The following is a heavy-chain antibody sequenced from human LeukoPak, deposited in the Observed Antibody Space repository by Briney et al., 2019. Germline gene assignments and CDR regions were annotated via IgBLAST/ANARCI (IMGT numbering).Heavy chain of an antibody. Sequence: EASVKVSCKASGYTFTSYDINWVRQATGQGLEWMGWMNPNSGNTGYAQKFQGIVTMTRNTSISTAYMELSSLRSEDTAVYYCARVLTYYYDSSGYPTDYWGQGTLVTVSS. CDR1: GYTFTSYD. D-gene: IGHD3-22*01. CDR2: MNPNSGNT. J-gene: IGHJ4*02. CDR3: ARVLTYYYDSSGYPTDY. V-gene: IGHV1-8*01.